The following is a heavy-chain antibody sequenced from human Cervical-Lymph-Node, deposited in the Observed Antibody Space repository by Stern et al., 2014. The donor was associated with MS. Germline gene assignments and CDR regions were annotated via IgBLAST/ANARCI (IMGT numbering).Heavy chain of an antibody. V-gene: IGHV3-30*14. J-gene: IGHJ4*02. Sequence: QVQLVESGGDVVQPGGSLRLSCAASGFGFSSYTMHWVRQAPGKGLKWVATISFDGRNKYYADSVRGRFTISRDTSNNTLFLQMSTLRTEDTAVFYCASPPPFDFWGQGTLVAVSS. CDR1: GFGFSSYT. CDR3: ASPPPFDF. CDR2: ISFDGRNK.